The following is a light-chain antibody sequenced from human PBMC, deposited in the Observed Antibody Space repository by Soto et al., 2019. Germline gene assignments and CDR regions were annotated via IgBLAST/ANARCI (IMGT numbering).Light chain of an antibody. CDR1: SSDVGRYNI. J-gene: IGLJ2*01. CDR3: SSYTSRTTPV. CDR2: EGS. V-gene: IGLV2-14*02. Sequence: QSALTQPASVSGSPGQSITISCTGSSSDVGRYNIVSWYQQHPGKAPKLMIYEGSQRPSGVSDRFSGSRSGNTASLTISGLQAEDEANYHCSSYTSRTTPVFGGGTKVTVL.